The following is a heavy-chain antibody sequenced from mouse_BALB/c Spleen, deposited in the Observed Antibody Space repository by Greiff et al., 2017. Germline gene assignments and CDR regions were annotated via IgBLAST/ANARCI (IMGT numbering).Heavy chain of an antibody. CDR3: ASGDYYGSSYERFAY. Sequence: VQLKESGPSLVKPSQTLSLTCSVTGDSITSGYWNWIRKFPGNKLEYMGYISYSGSTYYNPSLKSRISITRDTSKNQYYLQLNSVTTEDTATYYCASGDYYGSSYERFAYWGQGTLVTVSA. D-gene: IGHD1-1*01. J-gene: IGHJ3*01. CDR1: GDSITSGY. V-gene: IGHV3-8*02. CDR2: ISYSGST.